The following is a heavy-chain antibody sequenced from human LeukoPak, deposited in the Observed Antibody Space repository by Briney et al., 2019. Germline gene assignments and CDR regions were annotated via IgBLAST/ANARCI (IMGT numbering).Heavy chain of an antibody. CDR1: GFTFSNAW. Sequence: GGSLRFSCAASGFTFSNAWMSWVRQAPGKGLEWVGRIKSKTDGGTTDYAAPVKGRFTISRDDSKNTLYLQMNSLKTEDTAVYYCTTDYMSPPDSSGLYYFDYWGQGTLVTVSS. V-gene: IGHV3-15*01. J-gene: IGHJ4*02. CDR2: IKSKTDGGTT. D-gene: IGHD3-22*01. CDR3: TTDYMSPPDSSGLYYFDY.